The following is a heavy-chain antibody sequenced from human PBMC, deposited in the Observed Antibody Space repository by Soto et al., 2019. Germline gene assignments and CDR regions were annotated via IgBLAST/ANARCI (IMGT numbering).Heavy chain of an antibody. Sequence: QVQLVQSGAEVKKPGSSVKVSCKASGGTLTSYTINWVRQAPGHGPEWLGRIIPVLGVANYAQTFQGRVTITADKSTSTVYMDLTSLRSEDTAVYYCARSSVAAAGTLGNWGPGTLVTVSS. J-gene: IGHJ4*02. CDR3: ARSSVAAAGTLGN. CDR2: IIPVLGVA. D-gene: IGHD6-13*01. V-gene: IGHV1-69*02. CDR1: GGTLTSYT.